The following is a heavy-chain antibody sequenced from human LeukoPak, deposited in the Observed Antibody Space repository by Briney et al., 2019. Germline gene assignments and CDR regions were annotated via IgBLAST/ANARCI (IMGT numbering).Heavy chain of an antibody. CDR3: ARVPRTAYCGGDCYSGYLQH. CDR2: IYYSGST. Sequence: PSETLSLTCTVSGGSISSYYWSWIRQPPGKGLEWIGYIYYSGSTNYNPPLKSRVTISVDTSMNQFSLRLSSVTAADTAVYYCARVPRTAYCGGDCYSGYLQHWGQGTLVTVSS. D-gene: IGHD2-21*02. V-gene: IGHV4-59*01. J-gene: IGHJ1*01. CDR1: GGSISSYY.